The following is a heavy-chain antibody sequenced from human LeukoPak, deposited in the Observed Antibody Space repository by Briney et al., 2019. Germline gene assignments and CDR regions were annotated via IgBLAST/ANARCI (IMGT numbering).Heavy chain of an antibody. J-gene: IGHJ4*02. D-gene: IGHD7-27*01. V-gene: IGHV4-34*01. Sequence: PSETLSLTCTVSGGSISSYYWSWIRQPPGKGLEWIGEINHNGYTNHNPSLESRVTISVDTSKNQFSLKVYSLTAADTAVYFCARAGTGDRSAVFDYWGQEILVTVSS. CDR1: GGSISSYY. CDR3: ARAGTGDRSAVFDY. CDR2: INHNGYT.